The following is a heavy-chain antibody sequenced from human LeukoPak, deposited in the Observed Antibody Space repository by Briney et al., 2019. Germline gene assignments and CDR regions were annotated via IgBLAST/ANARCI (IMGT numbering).Heavy chain of an antibody. CDR1: GGTFSSYA. CDR2: IIPIFGTA. CDR3: AREGLGAAAGTFDY. J-gene: IGHJ4*02. D-gene: IGHD6-13*01. V-gene: IGHV1-69*01. Sequence: SVKVSCKASGGTFSSYAISWVRQAPGQGLEWMGGIIPIFGTANYAQKFQGRVTITADESTSTAYMELSSLRSEDTAVYYCAREGLGAAAGTFDYWGQGTLVTVSS.